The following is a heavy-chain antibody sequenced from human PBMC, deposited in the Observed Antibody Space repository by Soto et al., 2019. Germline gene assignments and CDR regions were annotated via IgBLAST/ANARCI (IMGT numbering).Heavy chain of an antibody. J-gene: IGHJ3*02. D-gene: IGHD2-8*01. V-gene: IGHV4-4*07. Sequence: PSETLSLTCTVSGGSISSYYWSWIRQPAGKGLEWIGRIHTSGSTKYNPPLKSRVTMSVDTSKNQFSLNLSSVTAADTAVYYCARDLMVPYLDAFDIWGQGTMVTV. CDR3: ARDLMVPYLDAFDI. CDR1: GGSISSYY. CDR2: IHTSGST.